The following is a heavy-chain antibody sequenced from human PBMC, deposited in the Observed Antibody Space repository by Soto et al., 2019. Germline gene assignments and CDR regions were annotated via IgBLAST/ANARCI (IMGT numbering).Heavy chain of an antibody. CDR2: INPITGGT. CDR1: GYTFTSYY. J-gene: IGHJ4*02. CDR3: ARNYYDSSDRDYLDY. Sequence: ASVKVSCKASGYTFTSYYIHWVRQAPGQGLEWMGWINPITGGTNYAPKFQGRVAMTRDTSITTAYMELSRLRSDETAVYYCARNYYDSSDRDYLDYWGQGTPVTVSS. V-gene: IGHV1-2*02. D-gene: IGHD3-22*01.